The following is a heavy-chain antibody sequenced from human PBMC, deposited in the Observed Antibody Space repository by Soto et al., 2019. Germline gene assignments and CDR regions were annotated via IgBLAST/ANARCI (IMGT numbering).Heavy chain of an antibody. CDR1: GFTFSSYA. J-gene: IGHJ4*02. CDR2: ISGSGGST. D-gene: IGHD6-6*01. CDR3: ATDPPVREQLGRLAFY. V-gene: IGHV3-23*01. Sequence: EVQLLESGGGLVQPGGSLRLSCAASGFTFSSYAMSWVRQAPGKGLEWVAAISGSGGSTYYAASVKGRFTSYRDTSKDTLYLQMNSLRAEATAVYYCATDPPVREQLGRLAFYWGQGTLVTVSS.